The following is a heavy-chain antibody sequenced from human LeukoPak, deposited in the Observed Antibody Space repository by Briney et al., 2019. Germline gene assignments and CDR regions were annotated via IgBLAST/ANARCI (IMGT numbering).Heavy chain of an antibody. Sequence: RASVKVSCKASGYTFTSYDINWVRQATGQGLEWMGWMNPNSGNTGYAQKFQGRVTMTRDMSTSTVYMELSSLRSEDTAVYYCARALPHRRLMDTTMEQHWFDPWGQGTLVTVSS. CDR3: ARALPHRRLMDTTMEQHWFDP. CDR1: GYTFTSYD. V-gene: IGHV1-8*01. D-gene: IGHD5-18*01. CDR2: MNPNSGNT. J-gene: IGHJ5*02.